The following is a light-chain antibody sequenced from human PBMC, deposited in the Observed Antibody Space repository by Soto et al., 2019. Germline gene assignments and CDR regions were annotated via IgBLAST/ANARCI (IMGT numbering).Light chain of an antibody. CDR1: QSISSY. CDR2: DFS. J-gene: IGKJ3*01. Sequence: EIVLTQSPATLSLSPGEIATLSCRAIQSISSYLGCYQQKAGQAPRLLIYDFSNRAPGIPARFSGSGSWTEFTLTISSMDPEDFAVYYCQKRSNGXPFTCGPGTKVXI. V-gene: IGKV3-11*01. CDR3: QKRSNGXPFT.